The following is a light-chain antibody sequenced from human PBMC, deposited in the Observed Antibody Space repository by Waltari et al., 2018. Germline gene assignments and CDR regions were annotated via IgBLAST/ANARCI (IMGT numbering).Light chain of an antibody. Sequence: QSLLTQPRSASGTPGQRVTISCYGSSSNIGLNFLYWYQQLPGPAPKLLIYEISKRPSGVPNRFSGSKSGTSASLAITGLQSEDEADYYCAAYDDSLSVVFGGGTKLTVL. CDR2: EIS. CDR3: AAYDDSLSVV. CDR1: SSNIGLNF. J-gene: IGLJ2*01. V-gene: IGLV1-47*01.